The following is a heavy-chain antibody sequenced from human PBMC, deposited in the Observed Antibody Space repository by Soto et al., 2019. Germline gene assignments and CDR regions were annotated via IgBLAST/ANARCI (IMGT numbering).Heavy chain of an antibody. V-gene: IGHV4-34*01. CDR1: GGSFSGYY. J-gene: IGHJ4*02. D-gene: IGHD3-10*01. Sequence: QVQLQQRGAGLLKPSETLSLTCAVYGGSFSGYYWSWIRQPPGKGLEWIGEINHSGSTNYNPCLKCRVTISVDTSKNQFSLKLSSVTASDTAVYYCARARYGSGMGGYWGQGTLVSVSS. CDR3: ARARYGSGMGGY. CDR2: INHSGST.